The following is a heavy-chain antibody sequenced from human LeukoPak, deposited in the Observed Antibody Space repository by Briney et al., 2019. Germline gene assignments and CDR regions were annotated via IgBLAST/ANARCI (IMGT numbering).Heavy chain of an antibody. Sequence: GSLRLSCAASGFNVSDYYMSWIRQAPGQGLEYIGEINHSGITNYNPSLMSRVTISVDTSKNQFSLKLSSVTAADTAVYYCARRGFKGYCSDGSCYSRQPNWFDPWGQGTLVTVSS. V-gene: IGHV4-34*01. J-gene: IGHJ5*02. CDR3: ARRGFKGYCSDGSCYSRQPNWFDP. CDR1: GFNVSDYY. CDR2: INHSGIT. D-gene: IGHD2-15*01.